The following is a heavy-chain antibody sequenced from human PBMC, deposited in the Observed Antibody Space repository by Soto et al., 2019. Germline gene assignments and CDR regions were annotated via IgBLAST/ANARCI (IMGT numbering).Heavy chain of an antibody. CDR2: IYWDDDK. V-gene: IGHV2-5*02. Sequence: QITLKESGPTLVKPTQTLTLTCTFSGFSLSTSGVGVGWIRQPPGKALEWLALIYWDDDKRYSPSLKSRLTIPQDTPQNQVVPTMTNMDPVDTATYYCAHTPVVAASFDYWGQGTLVTVSS. CDR3: AHTPVVAASFDY. CDR1: GFSLSTSGVG. J-gene: IGHJ4*02. D-gene: IGHD2-15*01.